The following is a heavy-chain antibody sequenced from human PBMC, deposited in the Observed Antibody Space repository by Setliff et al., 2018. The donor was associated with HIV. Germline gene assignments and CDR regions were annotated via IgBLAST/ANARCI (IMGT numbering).Heavy chain of an antibody. D-gene: IGHD1-26*01. V-gene: IGHV3-21*01. CDR1: GFTFTNYE. CDR3: ARGTDSGSYQSSQYFQH. J-gene: IGHJ1*01. CDR2: ISGTGTYI. Sequence: PGGSLRLSCAASGFTFTNYEMNWLRQAPGKGLEWVASISGTGTYIYYEESLKGRFTISRDNAKNSLYLQMNSLRAEDTAVYYCARGTDSGSYQSSQYFQHWGQGTLVTVS.